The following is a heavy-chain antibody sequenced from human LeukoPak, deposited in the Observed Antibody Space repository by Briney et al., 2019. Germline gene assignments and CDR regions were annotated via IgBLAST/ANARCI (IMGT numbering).Heavy chain of an antibody. V-gene: IGHV4-30-2*01. CDR3: ARGIRIVGPVPDGYFDA. CDR2: IYHSGST. Sequence: SQTLSLTCTVSGGSISSTSYYWSWIRQPPGKGLEWIGYIYHSGSTYYNPSLKSRVTISVDRSKNQFSLKLSSVTAADTAVYSCARGIRIVGPVPDGYFDAWAQGTLVTVSP. J-gene: IGHJ4*02. D-gene: IGHD1-26*01. CDR1: GGSISSTSYY.